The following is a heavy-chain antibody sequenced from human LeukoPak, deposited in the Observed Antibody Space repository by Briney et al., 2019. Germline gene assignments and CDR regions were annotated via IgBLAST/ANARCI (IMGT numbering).Heavy chain of an antibody. CDR3: ARKATTVVTNFDY. D-gene: IGHD4-23*01. CDR1: GGSISSSNW. V-gene: IGHV4-4*02. CDR2: IYHSGST. Sequence: PSGTLSLTCAVSGGSISSSNWWSWVRQPPGKGLEWIGEIYHSGSTYYNPSLKSRVTISVDTSKNQFSLKLSSVTAADTAVYYCARKATTVVTNFDYWGQGTLVTVSS. J-gene: IGHJ4*02.